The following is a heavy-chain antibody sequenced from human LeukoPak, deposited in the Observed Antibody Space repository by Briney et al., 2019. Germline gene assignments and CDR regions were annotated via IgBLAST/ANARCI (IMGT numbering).Heavy chain of an antibody. CDR2: INSDGSST. CDR3: ARAVTVLRYFDWLHQDMGFYDY. J-gene: IGHJ4*02. D-gene: IGHD3-9*01. CDR1: GFTFSSYW. Sequence: GGSLRLSCAASGFTFSSYWMHWVRQAPGKGLVWVSRINSDGSSTSYADSVKGRFTISRDNAKNTLYLQMNSLRAEDTAVYYCARAVTVLRYFDWLHQDMGFYDYWGQGTLVTVSS. V-gene: IGHV3-74*01.